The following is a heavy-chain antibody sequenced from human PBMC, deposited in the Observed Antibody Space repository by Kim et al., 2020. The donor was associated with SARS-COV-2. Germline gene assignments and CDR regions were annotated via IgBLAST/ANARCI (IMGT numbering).Heavy chain of an antibody. CDR2: INHSGST. V-gene: IGHV4-34*01. J-gene: IGHJ2*01. D-gene: IGHD3-10*01. CDR3: ARSRGVRGAKYFDL. CDR1: GGSFSGYY. Sequence: SETLSLTCAVYGGSFSGYYWSWIRQPPGKGLEWIGEINHSGSTNYNPSLKSRVTISVDTSKNQFSLKLSSVTAADTAVYYCARSRGVRGAKYFDLWGRGTLVTVSS.